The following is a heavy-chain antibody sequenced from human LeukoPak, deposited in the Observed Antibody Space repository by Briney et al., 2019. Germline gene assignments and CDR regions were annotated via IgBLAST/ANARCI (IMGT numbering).Heavy chain of an antibody. D-gene: IGHD1-7*01. CDR3: ARGKIYNWNSSYFDY. V-gene: IGHV4-4*07. CDR1: GGSISSYY. J-gene: IGHJ4*02. Sequence: SETLSLTCTVSGGSISSYYWSWIRQPAGKGLEWIGRIYTSGSTNYNPSLKSRVTMSVDTSKNQFSLKLSSVTAADTAVYYCARGKIYNWNSSYFDYWGQGTLVTVSS. CDR2: IYTSGST.